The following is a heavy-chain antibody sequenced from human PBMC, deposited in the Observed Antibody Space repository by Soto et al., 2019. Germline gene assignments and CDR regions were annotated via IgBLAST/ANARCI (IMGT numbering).Heavy chain of an antibody. V-gene: IGHV1-69*06. Sequence: QVQLVQSGAEVKKPGSSVKVSCKASGGTFSSYAISWVRQAPGQGLEWMGGIIPIFGTANYAQKFQGRVTITADKSTSTAYMELSSLRSEDTAVYYCARDKEAAMPPEGWFDPWGQGTLVTVSS. CDR1: GGTFSSYA. CDR2: IIPIFGTA. D-gene: IGHD2-2*01. CDR3: ARDKEAAMPPEGWFDP. J-gene: IGHJ5*02.